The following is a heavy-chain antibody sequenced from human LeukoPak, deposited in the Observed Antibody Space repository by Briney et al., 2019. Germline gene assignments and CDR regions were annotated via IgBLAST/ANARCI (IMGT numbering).Heavy chain of an antibody. CDR3: VRDSYSRDLDY. CDR2: IKEDGSEQ. Sequence: GGSLRLSXAASAFTFSSYWMSWVRQAPGKGLEWVANIKEDGSEQYYVDSLKGRFTISRDNAKNSLYLQMNSQRAEDTAVYYCVRDSYSRDLDYWGQGTLVTVSS. D-gene: IGHD3-22*01. CDR1: AFTFSSYW. V-gene: IGHV3-7*01. J-gene: IGHJ4*02.